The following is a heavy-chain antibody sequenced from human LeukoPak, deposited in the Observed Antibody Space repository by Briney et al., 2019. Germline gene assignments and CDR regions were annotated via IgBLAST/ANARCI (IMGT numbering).Heavy chain of an antibody. CDR3: AKLRWFGELLCVSLFDY. Sequence: GGSLRLSCAASGFTFSSYAMSWVRQAPGKGLEWVSAISGSGGSTYYADSVKGRFTISRDNSKNTLYLQMNSLRAEDTAVYYCAKLRWFGELLCVSLFDYWGQGTLVTVSS. CDR2: ISGSGGST. V-gene: IGHV3-23*01. CDR1: GFTFSSYA. J-gene: IGHJ4*02. D-gene: IGHD3-10*01.